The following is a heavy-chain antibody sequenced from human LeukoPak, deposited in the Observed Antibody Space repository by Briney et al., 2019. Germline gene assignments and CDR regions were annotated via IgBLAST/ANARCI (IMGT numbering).Heavy chain of an antibody. V-gene: IGHV1-2*02. CDR1: GYTFTGYY. D-gene: IGHD3-10*01. CDR3: ASEGALWFGELLPLGYFDY. CDR2: INPNSGGT. J-gene: IGHJ4*02. Sequence: ASVKVSCKASGYTFTGYYMHWVRQAPGQGLEWMGWINPNSGGTNYAQKFQGRVTMTRDTSISTAYMELSRLRSEDTAVYYCASEGALWFGELLPLGYFDYWGQGTLVTVSS.